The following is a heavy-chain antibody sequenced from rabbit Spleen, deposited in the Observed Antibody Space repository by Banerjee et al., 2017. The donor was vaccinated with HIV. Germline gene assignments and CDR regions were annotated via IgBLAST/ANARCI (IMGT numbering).Heavy chain of an antibody. CDR2: IYPDYGTT. D-gene: IGHD8-1*01. V-gene: IGHV1S47*01. Sequence: QEQLVESGGGLVQPGGSLTLSCKASGIDFSDYAISWVRQAPGKGLEWIAYIYPDYGTTDYAGWVNGRFTIASDNAQKTVFLQMTSLTVADTATYFCARDAGRGDYIDGVFNLWGPGTLVTVS. CDR1: GIDFSDYA. CDR3: ARDAGRGDYIDGVFNL. J-gene: IGHJ4*01.